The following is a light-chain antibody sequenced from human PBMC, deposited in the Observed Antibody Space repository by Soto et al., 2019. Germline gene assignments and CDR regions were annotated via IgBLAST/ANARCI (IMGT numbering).Light chain of an antibody. V-gene: IGKV4-1*01. CDR2: WAS. Sequence: DIVMTQSPDSLTVSLDERATINCKSSQSLLYSSNNKTYLAWYQHRPGQSPKMLIFWASARESGVPDRFACSGSETYFTLTISSLQPEDAAVYYCQQYYSDFFTFGQGTRLEIK. CDR3: QQYYSDFFT. CDR1: QSLLYSSNNKTY. J-gene: IGKJ2*01.